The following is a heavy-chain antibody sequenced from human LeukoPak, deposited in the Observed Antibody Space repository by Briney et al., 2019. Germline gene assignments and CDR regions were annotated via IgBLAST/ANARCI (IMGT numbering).Heavy chain of an antibody. CDR3: AKDIHPEWFGKFIDY. D-gene: IGHD3-10*01. CDR2: ISYDGSNK. Sequence: GGSLRLSCAASGFTFSSYGMHWVRQAPGKGLEWVAVISYDGSNKYYADSVKGRFTISRDNSKNTLYLQMNSLRAEDTAVYYCAKDIHPEWFGKFIDYWGQGTLVTVSS. J-gene: IGHJ4*02. CDR1: GFTFSSYG. V-gene: IGHV3-30*18.